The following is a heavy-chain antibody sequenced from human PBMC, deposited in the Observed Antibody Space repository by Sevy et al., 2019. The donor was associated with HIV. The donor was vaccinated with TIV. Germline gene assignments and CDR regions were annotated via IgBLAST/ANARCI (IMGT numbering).Heavy chain of an antibody. D-gene: IGHD6-13*01. CDR2: IYYSGRT. CDR1: GGSFSSSSYY. V-gene: IGHV4-39*02. J-gene: IGHJ4*02. CDR3: AREGPRIAQFDY. Sequence: SETLSLTCTVSGGSFSSSSYYWGWIRQPPGKGLDWIGSIYYSGRTYYNPSLKSRVTISVDTSKNQFSLKVRSVTAADTAVYYCAREGPRIAQFDYWGQGALVTVSS.